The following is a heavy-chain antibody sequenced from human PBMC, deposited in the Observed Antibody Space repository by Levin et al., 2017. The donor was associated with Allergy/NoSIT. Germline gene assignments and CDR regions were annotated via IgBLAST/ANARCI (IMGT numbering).Heavy chain of an antibody. CDR3: AKGSGTTRDYYGMDV. Sequence: GESLKISCAASGFTFSSYGMHWVRQAPGKGLEWVAVISYDGSNKYYADSVKGRFTISRDNSKNTLYLQMNSLRAEDTAVYYCAKGSGTTRDYYGMDVWGQGTTVTVSS. CDR1: GFTFSSYG. V-gene: IGHV3-30*18. J-gene: IGHJ6*02. CDR2: ISYDGSNK. D-gene: IGHD1-7*01.